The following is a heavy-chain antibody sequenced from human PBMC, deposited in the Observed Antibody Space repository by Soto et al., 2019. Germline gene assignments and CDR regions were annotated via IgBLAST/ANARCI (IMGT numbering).Heavy chain of an antibody. CDR2: IGTAGDT. D-gene: IGHD2-15*01. CDR3: ARGYCSGGSCYSDYYGMNV. Sequence: PGGSLRLSCAASGFTFSSYDMHWVRQATGKGLEWVSAIGTAGDTYYPGSVKGRFTISRENAKNSLYLQMNSLRAGDTAVYYCARGYCSGGSCYSDYYGMNVWGQGTTVTVS. V-gene: IGHV3-13*01. CDR1: GFTFSSYD. J-gene: IGHJ6*02.